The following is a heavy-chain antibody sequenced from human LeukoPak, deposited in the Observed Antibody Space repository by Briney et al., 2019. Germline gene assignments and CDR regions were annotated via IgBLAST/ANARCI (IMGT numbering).Heavy chain of an antibody. CDR2: IYPSGST. Sequence: SETLSLTCTVSGYSISNGYDWGWIRQPPETALEWIGSIYPSGSTFYNPSLKSRVTISVDTSKNQFSLRLSSVTAADTAVYYCARSYASSWYWNWFDPWGQGTLVTVSS. CDR3: ARSYASSWYWNWFDP. J-gene: IGHJ5*02. CDR1: GYSISNGYD. V-gene: IGHV4-38-2*02. D-gene: IGHD6-13*01.